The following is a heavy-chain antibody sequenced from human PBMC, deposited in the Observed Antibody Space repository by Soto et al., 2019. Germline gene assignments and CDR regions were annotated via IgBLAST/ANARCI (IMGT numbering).Heavy chain of an antibody. CDR3: ARDHTPRGLLWFGELSYPRYYYGMDV. CDR2: ITSISCYI. J-gene: IGHJ6*02. V-gene: IGHV3-21*01. D-gene: IGHD3-10*01. CDR1: GFAFSSYS. Sequence: GSLRLSCAASGFAFSSYSMNWVRQAPGKGLEWSSSITSISCYIYYPDSVKGRSTIPRDNAKNSLYLQMNSLRAEDTAVYYCARDHTPRGLLWFGELSYPRYYYGMDVWGQGTTVTVSS.